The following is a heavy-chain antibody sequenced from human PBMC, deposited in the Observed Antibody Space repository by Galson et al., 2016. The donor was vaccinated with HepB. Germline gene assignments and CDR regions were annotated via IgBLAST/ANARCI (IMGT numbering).Heavy chain of an antibody. J-gene: IGHJ4*02. CDR3: ASVFRYSSSQHPGY. V-gene: IGHV3-48*04. D-gene: IGHD6-13*01. Sequence: SLRLSCAASGFAFSSHSMNWVRQAPGKGLEWLAYISGSSDKIYYGDSVKGRFTISRYNAKNSLYLQMNSLRAEDTAVYYCASVFRYSSSQHPGYWGQGTLVTVSS. CDR1: GFAFSSHS. CDR2: ISGSSDKI.